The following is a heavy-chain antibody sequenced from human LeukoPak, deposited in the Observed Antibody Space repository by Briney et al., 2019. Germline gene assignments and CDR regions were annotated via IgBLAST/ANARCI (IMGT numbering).Heavy chain of an antibody. CDR2: MTGSGGSS. CDR3: AKMKGQRLNDYCMDV. V-gene: IGHV3-23*01. J-gene: IGHJ6*03. CDR1: GLAFKNFA. Sequence: GGSLRRSCEASGLAFKNFAMSWVRQAPGKGLEWVSGMTGSGGSSYYADSVKGRFTISRDNAKNALYLQMNSLRADDTALYYCAKMKGQRLNDYCMDVWGKGTTVTVSS.